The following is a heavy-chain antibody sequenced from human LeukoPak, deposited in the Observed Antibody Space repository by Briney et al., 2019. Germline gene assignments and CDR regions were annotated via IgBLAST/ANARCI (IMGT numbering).Heavy chain of an antibody. Sequence: GGSLRLSCAASGFTFSSYGTHWVRQAPGKGLEWVAVIWYDGSNKYYADSVKGRFTISRDNSKNTLYLQMNSLRAEDTAVYYCAREKRGYSYGVVFDYWGQGTLVTVSS. D-gene: IGHD5-18*01. CDR1: GFTFSSYG. CDR3: AREKRGYSYGVVFDY. V-gene: IGHV3-33*01. CDR2: IWYDGSNK. J-gene: IGHJ4*02.